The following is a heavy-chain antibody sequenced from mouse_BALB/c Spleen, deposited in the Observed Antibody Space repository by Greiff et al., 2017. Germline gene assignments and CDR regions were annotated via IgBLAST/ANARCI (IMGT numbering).Heavy chain of an antibody. V-gene: IGHV1-5*01. CDR3: TRNLYGNYDWFAD. D-gene: IGHD2-1*01. Sequence: VQLQQSGTVLARPGASVKMSCKASGYTFTSYWMHWVKQRPGQGLEWIGAIYPGNSDTSYNQKFKGKAKLTAVTSTSTAYMELSSLTNEDSAVYYCTRNLYGNYDWFADWGQGTLVTVSA. J-gene: IGHJ3*01. CDR1: GYTFTSYW. CDR2: IYPGNSDT.